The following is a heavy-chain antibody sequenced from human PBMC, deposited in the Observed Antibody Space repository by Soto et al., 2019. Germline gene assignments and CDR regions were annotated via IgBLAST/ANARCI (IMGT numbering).Heavy chain of an antibody. Sequence: RASVKVSCKASGYTFTSYGISWVRQAPGQGLEWMGWISAYNGNTNYAQKLQGRVTMTTDTSTSTAYMELRSLRSDDTAVYYCAREMISTSCYVSCAFDIWGQGTMVTVSS. CDR1: GYTFTSYG. CDR2: ISAYNGNT. D-gene: IGHD2-2*01. J-gene: IGHJ3*02. V-gene: IGHV1-18*01. CDR3: AREMISTSCYVSCAFDI.